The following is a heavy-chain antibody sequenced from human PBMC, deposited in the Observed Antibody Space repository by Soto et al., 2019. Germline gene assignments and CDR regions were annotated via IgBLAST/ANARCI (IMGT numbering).Heavy chain of an antibody. J-gene: IGHJ4*02. Sequence: QVQLVQSGAEVKETGASVKVSCKGSGYSFTRYAIHWVRQAPGQTLEWMGWINAGGGGTKYSQKLQGRVTISRDTPATTVYLDLSSLRYEDTAVYYCAREKGAAGTFDFWGQGTLVTVS. D-gene: IGHD6-13*01. V-gene: IGHV1-3*01. CDR3: AREKGAAGTFDF. CDR2: INAGGGGT. CDR1: GYSFTRYA.